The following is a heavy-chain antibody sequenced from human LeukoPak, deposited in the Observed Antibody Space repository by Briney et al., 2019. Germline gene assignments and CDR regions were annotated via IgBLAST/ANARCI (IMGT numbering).Heavy chain of an antibody. CDR2: INPSGGST. Sequence: ASVKVSCKASGYTFTSYYMHWVRRAPGQGLEWMGIINPSGGSTSYAQKFQGRVTMTRDTSTSTVYMELSSLRSEDTAVYYCAREDYDILTGNWFDPWGQGTLVTVSS. V-gene: IGHV1-46*01. CDR1: GYTFTSYY. J-gene: IGHJ5*02. D-gene: IGHD3-9*01. CDR3: AREDYDILTGNWFDP.